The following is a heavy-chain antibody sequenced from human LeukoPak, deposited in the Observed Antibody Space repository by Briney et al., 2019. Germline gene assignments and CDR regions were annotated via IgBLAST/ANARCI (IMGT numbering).Heavy chain of an antibody. J-gene: IGHJ4*02. Sequence: GGSLRLSCAASGFTFDDYAMHWVRQAPGKGLEWVSGISWNSGSIGYADSVKGRFTISRDNAKNSLYLQMNSLRAEDMALYYCAKGIAAACRRGFDYWGQGTLVTVSS. CDR3: AKGIAAACRRGFDY. CDR2: ISWNSGSI. V-gene: IGHV3-9*03. CDR1: GFTFDDYA. D-gene: IGHD6-13*01.